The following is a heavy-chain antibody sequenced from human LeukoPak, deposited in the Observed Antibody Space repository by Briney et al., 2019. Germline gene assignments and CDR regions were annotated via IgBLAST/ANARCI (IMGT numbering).Heavy chain of an antibody. D-gene: IGHD2-2*02. J-gene: IGHJ4*02. V-gene: IGHV1-2*02. Sequence: ASVKVSCKASGYTFTGYYMHWVRQAPGQGLEWMGWISPNSGGTNYAQKFQGRVTMTRDTSISTAYMELSRLRSDDTAVYYCARSMDIVVVPAAIPPDYWGQGTLVTVSS. CDR2: ISPNSGGT. CDR1: GYTFTGYY. CDR3: ARSMDIVVVPAAIPPDY.